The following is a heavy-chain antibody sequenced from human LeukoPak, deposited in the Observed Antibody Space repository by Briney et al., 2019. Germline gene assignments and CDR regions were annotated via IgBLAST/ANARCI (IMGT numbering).Heavy chain of an antibody. D-gene: IGHD3-16*01. V-gene: IGHV4-34*01. CDR1: GGSFSGYY. J-gene: IGHJ3*02. Sequence: KPSETLSLTCAVYGGSFSGYYWSWIRQPPGKGLEWIGEINHSGSTNYNPSLKSRVTISVDTSKNQFSLKLSSVTAADTAVYYCARHWGRDTFDIWGQGTMVTVSS. CDR2: INHSGST. CDR3: ARHWGRDTFDI.